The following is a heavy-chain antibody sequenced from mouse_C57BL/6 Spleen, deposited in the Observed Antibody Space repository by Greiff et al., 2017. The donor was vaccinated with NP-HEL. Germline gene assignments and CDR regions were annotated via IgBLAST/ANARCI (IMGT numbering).Heavy chain of an antibody. CDR1: GYTFTSYG. CDR2: IYPRSGNT. Sequence: QVQLQQSGAELVRPGASVKLSCKASGYTFTSYGISWVKQRTGQGLEWIGEIYPRSGNTYYNEKFKGKATLTADKSSSTAYMELRSLTSEDSAVYFCARQDYDGYYVGYWYFDVWGTGTTVTVSS. D-gene: IGHD2-3*01. V-gene: IGHV1-81*01. CDR3: ARQDYDGYYVGYWYFDV. J-gene: IGHJ1*03.